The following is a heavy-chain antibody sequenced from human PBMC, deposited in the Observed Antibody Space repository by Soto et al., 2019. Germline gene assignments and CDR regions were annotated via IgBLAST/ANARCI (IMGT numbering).Heavy chain of an antibody. Sequence: EVQLVESGGGLIQPGGSLRLSCAASGFTFSNYWMHWVRQAPGKGLMWVSRINNDGSSTTYADSVKGRFTISRDNAKNTLYLQMNTLRAEDTSVYYCARAAACAGDCYYLEPPYFDSWGQGTLVTVSS. CDR1: GFTFSNYW. J-gene: IGHJ4*02. V-gene: IGHV3-74*01. CDR3: ARAAACAGDCYYLEPPYFDS. CDR2: INNDGSST. D-gene: IGHD2-21*02.